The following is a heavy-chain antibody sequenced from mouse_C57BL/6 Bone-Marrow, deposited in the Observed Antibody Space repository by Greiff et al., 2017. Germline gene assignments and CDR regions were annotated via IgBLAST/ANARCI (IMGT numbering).Heavy chain of an antibody. CDR2: INSDGGST. CDR3: ARHEDYYGSSLYFDV. D-gene: IGHD1-1*01. J-gene: IGHJ1*03. CDR1: EYEFPSHD. V-gene: IGHV5-2*01. Sequence: EVHLVESGGGLVQPGESLKLSCESNEYEFPSHDMSWVRKTPEKRLELVAAINSDGGSTYYPDTMERRFIISRDNTKKTLYLQISSLRTEDTAEYYGARHEDYYGSSLYFDVWGTGTTVTVSA.